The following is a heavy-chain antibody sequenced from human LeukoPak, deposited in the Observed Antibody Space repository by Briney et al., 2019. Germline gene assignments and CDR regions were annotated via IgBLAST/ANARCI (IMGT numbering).Heavy chain of an antibody. V-gene: IGHV3-23*01. CDR2: ISGSGAST. Sequence: GGSLRLSCAASGFTFSSNAMSWVRQAPGKGLEWVSAISGSGASTNYADSVKGRFTIPRDNSKNTLYLQMNSLRAEDTAVYYCAKEGSYYDSSGYYYVYYFDYWGQGTLVTVSS. CDR3: AKEGSYYDSSGYYYVYYFDY. J-gene: IGHJ4*02. D-gene: IGHD3-22*01. CDR1: GFTFSSNA.